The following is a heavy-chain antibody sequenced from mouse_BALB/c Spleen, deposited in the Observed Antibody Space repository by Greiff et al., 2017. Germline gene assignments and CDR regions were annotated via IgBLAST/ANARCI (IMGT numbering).Heavy chain of an antibody. Sequence: QVHVKQSGAELVRPGALVKLSCKASGFNIKDYYMHWVKQRPGQGLEWIGQIYPGDGDTNYNGKFKGKATLTADKSSSTAYMQLSSLTSEDSAVYFCARSTGDSSGNWFAYWGQGTLVTVSA. CDR3: ARSTGDSSGNWFAY. CDR1: GFNIKDYY. J-gene: IGHJ3*01. D-gene: IGHD3-2*01. CDR2: IYPGDGDT. V-gene: IGHV1-80*01.